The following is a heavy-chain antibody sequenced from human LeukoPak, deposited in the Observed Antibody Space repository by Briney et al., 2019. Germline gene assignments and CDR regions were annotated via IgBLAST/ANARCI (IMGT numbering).Heavy chain of an antibody. V-gene: IGHV3-23*01. D-gene: IGHD3-22*01. CDR2: ISSSGGST. CDR1: GCTFSSYW. CDR3: AKIVVDPNYYYYGMDV. Sequence: GGSLRLSCAASGCTFSSYWMSWVRQAPGKGLEWVSIISSSGGSTSYADSVKGRFTISRDNSNNTLYLQMNSLRAGDTAIYYCAKIVVDPNYYYYGMDVWGQGTTVTVSS. J-gene: IGHJ6*02.